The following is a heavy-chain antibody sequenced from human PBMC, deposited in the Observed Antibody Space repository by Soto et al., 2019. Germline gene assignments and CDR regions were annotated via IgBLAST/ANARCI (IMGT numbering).Heavy chain of an antibody. D-gene: IGHD2-15*01. CDR1: GGSISSSSYY. CDR3: ASLVSGIVVVVAATFAFDI. V-gene: IGHV4-39*01. CDR2: IYYSGST. J-gene: IGHJ3*02. Sequence: QLQLQESGPGLVKPSETLSLTYTVSGGSISSSSYYWGWIRQPPGKGLEWIGSIYYSGSTYYNPSLKSRVTISGDTSKNQFSLKLSSVTAADTAVYYCASLVSGIVVVVAATFAFDIWGQGTMVTVSS.